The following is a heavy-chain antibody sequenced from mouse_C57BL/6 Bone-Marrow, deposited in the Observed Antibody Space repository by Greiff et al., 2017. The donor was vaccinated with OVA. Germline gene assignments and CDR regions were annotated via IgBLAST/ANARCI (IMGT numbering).Heavy chain of an antibody. CDR3: ARVITTVVATYDY. CDR1: GYTFTSYL. CDR2: IYPGSGST. D-gene: IGHD1-1*01. V-gene: IGHV1-55*01. J-gene: IGHJ2*01. Sequence: QVQLQQPGAELVKPGASVKMSCKASGYTFTSYLITWVKQRPGQGLEWIGDIYPGSGSTNYNEKFKSKATLTVDTSSSTAYMQLSSLTSEDSAVYYCARVITTVVATYDYWGQGTTLTVSS.